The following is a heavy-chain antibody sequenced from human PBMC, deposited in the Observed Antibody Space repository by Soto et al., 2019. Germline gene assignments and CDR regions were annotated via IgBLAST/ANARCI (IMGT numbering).Heavy chain of an antibody. CDR3: AKDAVSDSRRVPFNYYGMDV. J-gene: IGHJ6*02. CDR2: ISYDGSER. Sequence: QVQLVESGGGVVQPGRSLRLSCAASGFSFSIYGMHWVRQAPGKGLQWVAAISYDGSERYYADSVKGRFTISRDNSNNTLYLQMNSLRAEDTAVYYCAKDAVSDSRRVPFNYYGMDVWGQGTTVTVSS. CDR1: GFSFSIYG. V-gene: IGHV3-30*18.